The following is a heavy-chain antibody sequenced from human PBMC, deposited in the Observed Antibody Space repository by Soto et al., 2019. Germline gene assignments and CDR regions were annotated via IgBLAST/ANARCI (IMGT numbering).Heavy chain of an antibody. CDR3: ARLSSGSSYNWFDP. CDR2: IYPDDSDT. D-gene: IGHD6-19*01. CDR1: GYSFPKYY. J-gene: IGHJ5*02. Sequence: PGESLKISCKGSGYSFPKYYIGWVRQMPGKDLEWMAIIYPDDSDTRYSPSFQGQVTISADKSISTAYLQWSSLKASDTAMYYCARLSSGSSYNWFDPWGQGTLVTVS. V-gene: IGHV5-51*01.